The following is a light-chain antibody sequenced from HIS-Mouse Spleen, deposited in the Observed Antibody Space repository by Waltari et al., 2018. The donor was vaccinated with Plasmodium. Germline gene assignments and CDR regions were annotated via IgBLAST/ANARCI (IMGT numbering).Light chain of an antibody. V-gene: IGLV3-1*01. CDR2: RDS. CDR3: QVWDSSTVV. CDR1: KLGDKY. J-gene: IGLJ2*01. Sequence: SYELTQPPSVSVSPGQTASITCSGDKLGDKYACWYQQKPGQAPVLVIYRDSNRPSGIPERFSGSNSGNTATLTISRAQAGDEADYYCQVWDSSTVVFGGGTKLTVL.